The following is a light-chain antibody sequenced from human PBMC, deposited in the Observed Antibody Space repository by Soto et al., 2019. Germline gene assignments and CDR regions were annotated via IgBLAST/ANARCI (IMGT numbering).Light chain of an antibody. V-gene: IGKV3-15*01. CDR2: GAS. CDR3: QQYNNRPPYT. Sequence: EIVMTQSPATLSVSPEERATLSCRASQNIRSSLAWYQQKPGQAPRLLIYGASTRATGIPARFSGSGSGTEFTLTISSLQSEDFAVYYCQQYNNRPPYTFGQGTKLEIQ. J-gene: IGKJ2*01. CDR1: QNIRSS.